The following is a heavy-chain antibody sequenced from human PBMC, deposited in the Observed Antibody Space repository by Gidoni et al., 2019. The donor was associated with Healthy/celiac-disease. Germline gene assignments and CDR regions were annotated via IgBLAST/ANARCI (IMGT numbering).Heavy chain of an antibody. V-gene: IGHV3-33*01. CDR1: GFPFSSYG. D-gene: IGHD5-18*01. J-gene: IGHJ4*02. CDR3: ARGKHTAMVTAFDY. CDR2: IWYDGSNK. Sequence: QVQLVESGGGVVQPGRSLRLSCAASGFPFSSYGMHWVRQAPGKGLEWVAVIWYDGSNKYYADSVKGRFTISRDNSKNTLYLQMNSLRAEDTAVYYCARGKHTAMVTAFDYWGQGTLVTVSS.